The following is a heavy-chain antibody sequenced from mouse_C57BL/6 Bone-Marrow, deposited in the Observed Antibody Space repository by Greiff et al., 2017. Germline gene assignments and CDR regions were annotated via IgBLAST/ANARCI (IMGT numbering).Heavy chain of an antibody. J-gene: IGHJ2*01. CDR2: IYPGSGST. CDR3: ASRGYGSSYVGDY. CDR1: GYTFTSYW. D-gene: IGHD1-1*01. V-gene: IGHV1-55*01. Sequence: QVQLKQPGAELVKPGASVKMSCKASGYTFTSYWITWVKQRPGQGLEWIGDIYPGSGSTNYNEKFKSKATLTVDPSSGTAYMQLSSLTSEDSAVYYCASRGYGSSYVGDYWGQGTTLTVSS.